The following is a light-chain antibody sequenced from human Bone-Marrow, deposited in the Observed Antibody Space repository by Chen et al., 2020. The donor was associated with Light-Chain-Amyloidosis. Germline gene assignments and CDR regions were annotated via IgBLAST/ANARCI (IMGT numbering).Light chain of an antibody. V-gene: IGLV2-14*01. J-gene: IGLJ1*01. CDR2: EVT. CDR3: SSYTITNALV. Sequence: QSALTQPPSVSVSPGQSLTISRTGTRSDVGGYNHVSSYHQHPDQAPKLMIYEVTYRPSCVPDRFSGSKADNTASLTISGLQTEDEADYFCSSYTITNALVFGSGTRVTVL. CDR1: RSDVGGYNH.